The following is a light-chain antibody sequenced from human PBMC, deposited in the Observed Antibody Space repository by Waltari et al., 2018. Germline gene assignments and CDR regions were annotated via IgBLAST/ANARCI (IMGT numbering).Light chain of an antibody. V-gene: IGLV2-8*01. Sequence: QSALTPPPSASASPGRSIPISCPRLRTDLEGYDPAFWYLQPPGTAPKLLIYEVTTRPSAVPDRFSVSKSDNTASLAVSGLEAGDEADYYCSSYAGGSSLMFGGGTKLTVL. CDR3: SSYAGGSSLM. CDR2: EVT. CDR1: RTDLEGYDP. J-gene: IGLJ3*02.